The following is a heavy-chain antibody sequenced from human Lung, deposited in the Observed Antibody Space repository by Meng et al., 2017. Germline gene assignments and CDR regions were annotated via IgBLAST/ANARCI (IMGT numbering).Heavy chain of an antibody. Sequence: VQLSQWGGGLWKASATLCLICGVYSGSFSGYYWGLIRQPPGKGLEWIGEINHSGSTNYNPSIKSRVTISVDTSKNQFSLKLSSVTAADTAVYYCARPKQANWYFDLWGRGTLVTVSS. CDR2: INHSGST. CDR1: SGSFSGYY. D-gene: IGHD1/OR15-1a*01. V-gene: IGHV4-34*01. J-gene: IGHJ2*01. CDR3: ARPKQANWYFDL.